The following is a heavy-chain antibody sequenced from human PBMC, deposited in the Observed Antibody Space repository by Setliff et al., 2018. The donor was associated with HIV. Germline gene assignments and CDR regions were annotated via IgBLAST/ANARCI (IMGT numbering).Heavy chain of an antibody. CDR1: GFMFSNYA. J-gene: IGHJ6*03. CDR3: ARLGDIFAYYNYYYLDV. Sequence: GGSLRLSCAASGFMFSNYAMHWVRQAPGKGLEWVAVISYDGSNKYYADSVKGRFTISRDNTMNSLYLQMNSLRAEDTAVYYCARLGDIFAYYNYYYLDVWGKGTTVTVSS. V-gene: IGHV3-30*04. D-gene: IGHD3-10*01. CDR2: ISYDGSNK.